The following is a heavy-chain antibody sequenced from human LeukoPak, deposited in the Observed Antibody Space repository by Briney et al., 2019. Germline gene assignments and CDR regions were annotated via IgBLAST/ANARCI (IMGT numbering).Heavy chain of an antibody. CDR2: LSHDGTSK. D-gene: IGHD3-10*01. CDR3: AKARYGSGSSFDY. V-gene: IGHV3-30*02. CDR1: GFTFRSYG. Sequence: GGSLRLSCAASGFTFRSYGMHWVRQAPGKGLEWVAYLSHDGTSKYYADSLKGRFAISRDNSKNTLSLQMNSLRAEDTAVHYCAKARYGSGSSFDYWGQGTLVTVSS. J-gene: IGHJ4*02.